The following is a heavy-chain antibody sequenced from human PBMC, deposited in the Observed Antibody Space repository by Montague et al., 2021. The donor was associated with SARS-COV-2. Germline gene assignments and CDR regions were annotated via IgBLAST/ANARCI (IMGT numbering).Heavy chain of an antibody. CDR2: IYYSGST. D-gene: IGHD6-19*01. J-gene: IGHJ3*02. V-gene: IGHV4-31*03. Sequence: TLSLTCTVSGGSINSGGYYWSWIRQHPGKGLEWIGYIYYSGSTYYNPTLKRRLTLSVDTSKNQSSLKLCPVTAAATAVYYCARVHFVSSGWYPDAFDIWGQGTMVTVSS. CDR3: ARVHFVSSGWYPDAFDI. CDR1: GGSINSGGYY.